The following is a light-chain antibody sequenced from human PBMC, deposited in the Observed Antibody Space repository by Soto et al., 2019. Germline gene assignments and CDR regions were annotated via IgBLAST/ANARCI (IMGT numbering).Light chain of an antibody. CDR1: QNLHSF. Sequence: EIVLTQSPATLSVSPGERVTLSCRASQNLHSFLNRYQQRPGQAPRPLIYDGSKRAAGVPDRISGDGSGTDYTLTISSLEPEDFAVYYCQQRTRWPMTFGQGTRLES. CDR3: QQRTRWPMT. V-gene: IGKV3-11*01. CDR2: DGS. J-gene: IGKJ5*01.